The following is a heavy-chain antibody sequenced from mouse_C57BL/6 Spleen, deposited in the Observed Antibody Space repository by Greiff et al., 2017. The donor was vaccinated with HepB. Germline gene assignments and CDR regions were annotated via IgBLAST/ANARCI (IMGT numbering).Heavy chain of an antibody. CDR3: ARSDYYGSSSFAY. V-gene: IGHV1-22*01. CDR2: INPNNGGT. Sequence: EVQLQQSGPELVKPGASVKMSCKASGYTFTDYNMHWVKQSHGKSLEWIGYINPNNGGTSYNQKFKGKATLTVNKSSSTAYMALRSLTSEDSAVYYCARSDYYGSSSFAYWGQGTLVTVSA. D-gene: IGHD1-1*01. CDR1: GYTFTDYN. J-gene: IGHJ3*01.